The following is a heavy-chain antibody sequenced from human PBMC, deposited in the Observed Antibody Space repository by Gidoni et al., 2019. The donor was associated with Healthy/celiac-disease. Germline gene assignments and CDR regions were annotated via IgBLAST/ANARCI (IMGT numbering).Heavy chain of an antibody. V-gene: IGHV4-61*02. D-gene: IGHD6-19*01. CDR1: GGSISRGSYY. CDR3: ARGNSSGWLYYFDY. J-gene: IGHJ4*02. CDR2: IYTSGST. Sequence: QVQLQESGPGLVKPSQTLSLTCTVSGGSISRGSYYWSWIRQPAGKGLEWIGRIYTSGSTNYNPSLKSRVTISVDTSKNQFSLKLSSVTAADTAVYYCARGNSSGWLYYFDYWGQGTLVTVSS.